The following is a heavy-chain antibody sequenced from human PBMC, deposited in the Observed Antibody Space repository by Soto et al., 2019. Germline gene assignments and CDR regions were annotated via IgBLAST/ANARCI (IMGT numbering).Heavy chain of an antibody. J-gene: IGHJ4*02. Sequence: QVQLQESGPGLVKPSETLSLTCTVSGGSISSYYWSWIRQPPGKGLEWIGYIYYSGSTNYNPSLKSRVTISVDTSKNQFSLKLSSVTAADTAVYYCARTATVTTWGLYFDYWGQGTLVTVSS. CDR2: IYYSGST. CDR3: ARTATVTTWGLYFDY. V-gene: IGHV4-59*01. D-gene: IGHD4-17*01. CDR1: GGSISSYY.